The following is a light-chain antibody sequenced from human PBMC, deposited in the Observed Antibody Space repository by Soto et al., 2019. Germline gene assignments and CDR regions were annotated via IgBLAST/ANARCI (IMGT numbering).Light chain of an antibody. CDR2: AAS. CDR3: QQYGSSPRLT. CDR1: QSVTSSY. V-gene: IGKV3-20*01. Sequence: EIVLTQSPGTLSLSPGERATLSCRASQSVTSSYLAWYQQKPGQAPRLLIYAASSRATGIPARFSGSGSGTDFTLTISRLEPEDFAVYYCQQYGSSPRLTFGGGTKVEIK. J-gene: IGKJ4*01.